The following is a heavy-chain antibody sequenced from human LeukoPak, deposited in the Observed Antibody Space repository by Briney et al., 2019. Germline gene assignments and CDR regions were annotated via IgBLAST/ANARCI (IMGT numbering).Heavy chain of an antibody. D-gene: IGHD4-17*01. CDR3: ARGLGLTAVTEYYFDY. V-gene: IGHV4-59*08. CDR2: ISYSGST. CDR1: GDSVSIYY. Sequence: PSETLSLTCTVSGDSVSIYYWSWIRQPPGKGLEWIGYISYSGSTDYNPPLKSRVTISVDTSEHQFSLKLSSVTAADTAVYYCARGLGLTAVTEYYFDYWGQGTLVTVSS. J-gene: IGHJ4*02.